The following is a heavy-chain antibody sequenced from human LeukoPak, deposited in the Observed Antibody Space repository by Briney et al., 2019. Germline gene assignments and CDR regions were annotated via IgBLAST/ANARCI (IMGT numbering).Heavy chain of an antibody. CDR1: GGSISSHY. J-gene: IGHJ6*03. Sequence: SETLSLTCTVSGGSISSHYWSWIRQPPGKGLEWIGYIYYSGSTNYNPSLKSRVTISVDTSKNQFSLKLSSVTAADTAVYYCARMWAYCSSTSCFPYYYYYYYMGVWGKGTTVTVSS. CDR3: ARMWAYCSSTSCFPYYYYYYYMGV. D-gene: IGHD2-2*01. CDR2: IYYSGST. V-gene: IGHV4-59*11.